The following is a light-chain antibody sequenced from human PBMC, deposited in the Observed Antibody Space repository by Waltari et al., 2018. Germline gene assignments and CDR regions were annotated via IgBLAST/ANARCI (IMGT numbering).Light chain of an antibody. CDR2: GAS. CDR1: QSVSSN. V-gene: IGKV3-15*01. Sequence: EIVMTQSPATLSVSPGERATLSCRASQSVSSNLAWSQQKPGQAPRHLIYGASTRATGIPARFSGSGSGTEFTLTISSMQSEDFAVYYCQQYNNWPLALTFGGGTKVEIK. CDR3: QQYNNWPLALT. J-gene: IGKJ4*01.